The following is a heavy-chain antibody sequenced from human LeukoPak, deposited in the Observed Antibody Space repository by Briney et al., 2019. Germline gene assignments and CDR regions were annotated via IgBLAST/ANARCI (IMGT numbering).Heavy chain of an antibody. J-gene: IGHJ1*01. CDR2: ISGSGGST. CDR3: AKDYEYFQH. CDR1: GFTFSNAW. V-gene: IGHV3-23*01. Sequence: PGGSLRLSCAASGFTFSNAWMNWVRQAPGKGLEWVSAISGSGGSTYYADSVKGRFTISRDNSKNTLYLQMNSLRAEDTAVYYCAKDYEYFQHWGQGTLVTVSS.